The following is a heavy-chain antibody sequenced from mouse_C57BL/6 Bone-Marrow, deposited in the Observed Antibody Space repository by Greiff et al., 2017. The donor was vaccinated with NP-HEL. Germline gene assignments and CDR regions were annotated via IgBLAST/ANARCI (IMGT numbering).Heavy chain of an antibody. Sequence: VQLQQPGAELVRPGSSVKLSCKASGYTFTSYWMHWVKQRPIQGLEWIGNIDPSDSETHYNQKFKDKATLTVDKSSSTAYMQLSSLTSEDSAVYYCAREQSTVVATDAMDYWGQGTSVTVSS. CDR2: IDPSDSET. D-gene: IGHD1-1*01. CDR3: AREQSTVVATDAMDY. V-gene: IGHV1-52*01. J-gene: IGHJ4*01. CDR1: GYTFTSYW.